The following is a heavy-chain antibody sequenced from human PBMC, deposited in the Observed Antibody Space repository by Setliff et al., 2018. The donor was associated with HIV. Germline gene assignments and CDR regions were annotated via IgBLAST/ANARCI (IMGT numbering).Heavy chain of an antibody. CDR1: GYSFTNYG. J-gene: IGHJ3*02. CDR2: ISSYNDNT. CDR3: AREAPRYASGAFDM. Sequence: ASVKVSCKASGYSFTNYGISWVRQAPGQGLEWMGWISSYNDNTNYALNLQGRVTMTTDTSTDTVYLELRSLASDDTAIYYCAREAPRYASGAFDMWSLGTMVTVSS. V-gene: IGHV1-18*01. D-gene: IGHD3-10*01.